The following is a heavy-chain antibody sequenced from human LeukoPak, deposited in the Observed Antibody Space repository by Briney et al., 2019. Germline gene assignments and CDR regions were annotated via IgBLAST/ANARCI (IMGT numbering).Heavy chain of an antibody. V-gene: IGHV1-68*01. J-gene: IGHJ5*02. Sequence: ASVKVSCKASGYTFTYCSLHWLKQAPGQGLERMRWITLYNGNTNYAKKFQGRVTITRDMSLRTAYIELSSLRLRDAILTGYYSKGRLGWGVGKWFDPWGQGTLGTVSS. CDR1: GYTFTYCS. CDR3: YSKGRLGWGVGKWFDP. CDR2: ITLYNGNT. D-gene: IGHD3-9*01.